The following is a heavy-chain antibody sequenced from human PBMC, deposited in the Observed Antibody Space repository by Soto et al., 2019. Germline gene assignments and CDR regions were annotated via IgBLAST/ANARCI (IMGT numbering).Heavy chain of an antibody. V-gene: IGHV1-2*02. CDR3: ARDRYYDSSGYFYYYYGMDV. CDR1: GYTFTGYY. D-gene: IGHD3-22*01. CDR2: INPNSGGT. J-gene: IGHJ6*02. Sequence: ASVKVSCKASGYTFTGYYMHWVRQAPGQGLEWMGWINPNSGGTNYAQKFQGRVTMTRDTSISTAYMELSRLRSDDTAVYYCARDRYYDSSGYFYYYYGMDVWGQETTVTVSS.